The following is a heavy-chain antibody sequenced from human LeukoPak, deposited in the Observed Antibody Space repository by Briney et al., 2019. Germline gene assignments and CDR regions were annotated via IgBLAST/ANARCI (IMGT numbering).Heavy chain of an antibody. D-gene: IGHD3-3*01. CDR1: GGTFISYA. Sequence: SVKVSFKASGGTFISYAISWVRQAPGQGLEWMGGIIPIFGTANYAQKFQGRVTITADESTSTAYMELSSLRSEDTAVYYCAREGQLTIFGVVYYYYYGMDVWGQGTTVTVSS. J-gene: IGHJ6*02. CDR2: IIPIFGTA. CDR3: AREGQLTIFGVVYYYYYGMDV. V-gene: IGHV1-69*13.